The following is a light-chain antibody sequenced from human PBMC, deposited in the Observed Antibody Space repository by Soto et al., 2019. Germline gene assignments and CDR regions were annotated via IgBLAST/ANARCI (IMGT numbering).Light chain of an antibody. CDR3: CSYAGRSTLYV. CDR2: EAT. V-gene: IGLV2-23*02. J-gene: IGLJ1*01. CDR1: SSDIGSYNL. Sequence: QSALTQPASVSGSPGQSITISCTGTSSDIGSYNLVSWYQQQPGKAPKIMIYEATKRPSGVSDRFSGSKSANTASLTISGLQAEDEADYYCCSYAGRSTLYVFGTGTKVT.